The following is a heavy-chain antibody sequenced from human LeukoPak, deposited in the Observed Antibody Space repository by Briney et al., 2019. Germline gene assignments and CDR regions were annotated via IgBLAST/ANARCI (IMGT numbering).Heavy chain of an antibody. CDR2: IYYSGST. Sequence: PSETLSLTCTVSGGSISSSSYYWSWIRQPPGKGLEWIGYIYYSGSTNYNPSLKSRVTISVDTSKNQFSLKLSSVTAADTAVYCCARDLGNAFDIWGQGTMVTVSS. CDR3: ARDLGNAFDI. V-gene: IGHV4-61*01. CDR1: GGSISSSSYY. J-gene: IGHJ3*02.